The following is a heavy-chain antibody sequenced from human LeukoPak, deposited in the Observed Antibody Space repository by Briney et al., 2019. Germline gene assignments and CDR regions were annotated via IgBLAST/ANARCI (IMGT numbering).Heavy chain of an antibody. CDR3: ARGSTVATFSY. J-gene: IGHJ4*02. CDR2: IHHSGST. D-gene: IGHD5-12*01. Sequence: TSETLSLTCTVSGGSLSSYSWSWIRQPPGKGLEWIGEIHHSGSTNYNPSLKSRVTISVDTSKNQFSLNLSSVTAADTALYYCARGSTVATFSYWGQGTLVTVSS. CDR1: GGSLSSYS. V-gene: IGHV4-34*01.